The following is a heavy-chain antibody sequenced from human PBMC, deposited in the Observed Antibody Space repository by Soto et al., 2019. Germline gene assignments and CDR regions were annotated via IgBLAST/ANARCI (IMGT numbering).Heavy chain of an antibody. J-gene: IGHJ6*03. Sequence: QVQLQQWGAGLLKPSETLSLTCAVYGGSFSGYQWTWIRQTPGKGLEWIGEINDSGNINYKPSLKRRVTILVDTAKKQISLKLSSVTAADTAVYYCARGLILWFGELSRRGGYYYYMDVWGKGTSVTVSS. V-gene: IGHV4-34*01. CDR2: INDSGNI. CDR1: GGSFSGYQ. D-gene: IGHD3-10*01. CDR3: ARGLILWFGELSRRGGYYYYMDV.